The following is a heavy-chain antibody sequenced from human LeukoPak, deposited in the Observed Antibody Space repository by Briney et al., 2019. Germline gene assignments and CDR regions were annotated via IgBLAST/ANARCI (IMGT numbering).Heavy chain of an antibody. CDR2: ISWNSGSI. Sequence: GRSLRLSCAASGFTFDDYAMHWVRQAPGKGLEWVSGISWNSGSIGYADSVKGRFTISRDNAKNSLYLQMNSLRAEDTALYYCAKVIGRYSSSWYPFDYWGQGTLVTVSS. J-gene: IGHJ4*02. V-gene: IGHV3-9*01. D-gene: IGHD6-13*01. CDR1: GFTFDDYA. CDR3: AKVIGRYSSSWYPFDY.